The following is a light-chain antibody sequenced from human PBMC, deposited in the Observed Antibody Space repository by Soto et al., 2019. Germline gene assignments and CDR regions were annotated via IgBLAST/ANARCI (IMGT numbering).Light chain of an antibody. Sequence: QSVLTQPPSVSGAPGQTVSISCTGSSSNLGTGYDVHWYQQFPGRAPKLLIYADNKRPSGVPDRISGSKSGTSASLAMAGLQAEDEANYYCQSYDVSLSAGVFGGGTKLTVL. V-gene: IGLV1-40*01. CDR2: ADN. J-gene: IGLJ3*02. CDR1: SSNLGTGYD. CDR3: QSYDVSLSAGV.